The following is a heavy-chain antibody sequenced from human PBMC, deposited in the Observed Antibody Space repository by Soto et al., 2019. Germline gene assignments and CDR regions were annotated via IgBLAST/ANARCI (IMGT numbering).Heavy chain of an antibody. CDR2: IYPSDSDT. J-gene: IGHJ4*02. V-gene: IGHV5-51*01. Sequence: GESLKISCQASGYNFATYWIGWVRQMPGKGLEWMAIIYPSDSDTRYSPSFPGQVTISADKSISTTYLQWSSLKASDTAMYYCARERATGDSYFEFWGQGTLVTVSS. CDR3: ARERATGDSYFEF. D-gene: IGHD4-17*01. CDR1: GYNFATYW.